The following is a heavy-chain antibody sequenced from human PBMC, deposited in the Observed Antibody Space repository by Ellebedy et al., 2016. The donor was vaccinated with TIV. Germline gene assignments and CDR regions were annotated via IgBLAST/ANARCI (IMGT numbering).Heavy chain of an antibody. CDR1: GGSFSDYY. CDR3: ARNYGSGSYYKY. D-gene: IGHD3-10*01. Sequence: SETLSLXXAVYGGSFSDYYWSWIRQPPGKGLEWIGEINHSGSTNYNPSLKSRVTISLDTSKNQFSLRLSSVTAADTAVYYCARNYGSGSYYKYWGQGTLVTVSS. J-gene: IGHJ4*02. V-gene: IGHV4-34*01. CDR2: INHSGST.